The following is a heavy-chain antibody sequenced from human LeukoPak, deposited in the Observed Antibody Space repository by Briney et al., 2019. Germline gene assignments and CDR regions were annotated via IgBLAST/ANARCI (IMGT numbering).Heavy chain of an antibody. Sequence: GGSLRLSCAASGFTFSKYWMSWVRQAPGKGLEWVGNIKQDGSEQYYVDSMRGRFTISRDNAKNSLYLQMSSLRAEDTAVYYCARSTAGPDYWGQGTLVTVSS. CDR2: IKQDGSEQ. D-gene: IGHD1-1*01. V-gene: IGHV3-7*01. CDR1: GFTFSKYW. CDR3: ARSTAGPDY. J-gene: IGHJ4*02.